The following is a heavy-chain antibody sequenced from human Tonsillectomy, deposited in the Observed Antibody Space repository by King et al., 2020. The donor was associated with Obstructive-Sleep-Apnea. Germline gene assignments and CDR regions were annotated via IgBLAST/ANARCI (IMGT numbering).Heavy chain of an antibody. V-gene: IGHV3-15*01. Sequence: VQLVESGGGLVKPGGSLRLSCAASGFTFSNAWMSWVRQAPGKGLEWVGRIKSKTDGGTTDYAAPVKGRFTISRDDSKKTLDLQMNSLKTEDTAVYYCTTEPSPLRFSGSYYYFDYWGQGTLVTVSS. CDR2: IKSKTDGGTT. J-gene: IGHJ4*02. D-gene: IGHD1-26*01. CDR1: GFTFSNAW. CDR3: TTEPSPLRFSGSYYYFDY.